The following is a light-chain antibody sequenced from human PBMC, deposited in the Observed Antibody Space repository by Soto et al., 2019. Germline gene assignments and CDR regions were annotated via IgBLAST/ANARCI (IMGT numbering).Light chain of an antibody. Sequence: EIVLTQSPATLSLSPGERATLSCRASQSVSNNLAWYQQKPGQAPRLLIYDASNRATAIPDRFSGSGSGTDFTLTISSLEPEDFAVYYCLQRSNWPRTFGQGTKLAIK. CDR2: DAS. CDR1: QSVSNN. V-gene: IGKV3-11*01. CDR3: LQRSNWPRT. J-gene: IGKJ2*01.